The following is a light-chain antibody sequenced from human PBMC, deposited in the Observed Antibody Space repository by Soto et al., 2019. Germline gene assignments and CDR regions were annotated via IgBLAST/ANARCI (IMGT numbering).Light chain of an antibody. CDR1: SSDVGGYNY. CDR3: SSYTSSSTYVV. J-gene: IGLJ2*01. Sequence: QSALTQPASVSGSPGQSITISCTGTSSDVGGYNYVSWYQQHPGNAPKLMIYDVSNRHSGVSNRFSGSKSGNTASLTISGIQAEDEADYYCSSYTSSSTYVVVGGGTKLTVL. V-gene: IGLV2-14*01. CDR2: DVS.